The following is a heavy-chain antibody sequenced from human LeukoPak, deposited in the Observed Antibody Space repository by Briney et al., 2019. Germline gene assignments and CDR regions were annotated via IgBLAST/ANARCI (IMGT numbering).Heavy chain of an antibody. Sequence: SVKVSCKASGGXFSSYAISWVRQAPGQGLEWMGRIIPILGIANYAQKFQGRVTITADKSTSTAYMELSSLRSEDTAVYYCARGLKTVTAAGTFDIWGQGTMVTVSS. D-gene: IGHD4-17*01. CDR1: GGXFSSYA. V-gene: IGHV1-69*04. CDR2: IIPILGIA. CDR3: ARGLKTVTAAGTFDI. J-gene: IGHJ3*02.